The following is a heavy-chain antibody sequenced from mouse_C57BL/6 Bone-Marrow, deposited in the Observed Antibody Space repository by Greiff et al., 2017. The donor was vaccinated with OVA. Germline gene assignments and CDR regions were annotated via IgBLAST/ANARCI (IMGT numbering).Heavy chain of an antibody. J-gene: IGHJ3*01. CDR2: ISSGGSYT. CDR3: ARHGSGSSYKFAY. CDR1: GFTFSSYG. V-gene: IGHV5-6*01. D-gene: IGHD1-1*01. Sequence: EVQLVESGGDLVKPGGSLKLSCAASGFTFSSYGMSWVRQTPDKRLEWVATISSGGSYTYYPDSVKGRFTISRDNAKNTLYLQMSSLKSEDTAMYYCARHGSGSSYKFAYWGQGTLVTVSA.